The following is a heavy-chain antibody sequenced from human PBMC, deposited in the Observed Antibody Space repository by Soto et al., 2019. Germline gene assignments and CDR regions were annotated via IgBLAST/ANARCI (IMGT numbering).Heavy chain of an antibody. D-gene: IGHD1-26*01. CDR2: INPNSGGT. J-gene: IGHJ6*02. V-gene: IGHV1-2*04. CDR1: GYTFTGYY. CDR3: ARGGSYVYYYYYGMDV. Sequence: QVQLVQSGAEVKKPGASVKVSCKASGYTFTGYYMHWVRQAPGQGLEWMGWINPNSGGTNYAQRFQGWVTMTRDTSISTAYMELSRLRSDDTTVYYCARGGSYVYYYYYGMDVWGQGTTVTVSS.